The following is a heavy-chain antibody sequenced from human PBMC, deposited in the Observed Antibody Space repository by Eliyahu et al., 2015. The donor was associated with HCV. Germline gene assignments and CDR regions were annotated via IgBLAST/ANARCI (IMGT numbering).Heavy chain of an antibody. CDR2: IDSSSSFI. Sequence: EVRLVESGGGLVKPXESLRLSCAASGFTFRSYTMNWVRQAPGKGLEWVSSIDSSSSFIYYAESVEGRFTISRDNAKNSLYLQMGSLRVEDTAVYYCARPGSETYYFDYWGLGTLVTVSS. J-gene: IGHJ4*02. D-gene: IGHD2-15*01. V-gene: IGHV3-21*01. CDR1: GFTFRSYT. CDR3: ARPGSETYYFDY.